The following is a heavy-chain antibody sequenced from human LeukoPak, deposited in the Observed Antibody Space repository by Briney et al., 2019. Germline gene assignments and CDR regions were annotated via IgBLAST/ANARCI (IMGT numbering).Heavy chain of an antibody. D-gene: IGHD3-10*01. Sequence: SVPRSLTCRAAGGSISSYYRSWIRPPPGKGLEWIGYINYSGSTNYTPSLKSRVTTSVDTSKNQFSLKLTSVTAADTAVYYCARDSPMVRGVIGYFELWGRGTLVTVSS. V-gene: IGHV4-59*01. CDR2: INYSGST. CDR1: GGSISSYY. J-gene: IGHJ2*01. CDR3: ARDSPMVRGVIGYFEL.